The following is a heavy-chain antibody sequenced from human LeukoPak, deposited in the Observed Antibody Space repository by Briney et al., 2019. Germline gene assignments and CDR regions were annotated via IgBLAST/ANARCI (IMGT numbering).Heavy chain of an antibody. D-gene: IGHD3-22*01. CDR2: INHSGST. CDR1: GGSFSGYY. CDR3: ARARPYLPDYYDSSGYYNY. Sequence: SETLSLTCAVYGGSFSGYYWSWIRQPPGKGLEWIGEINHSGSTNYNPSIKSRVTISVDTSKNQFSLKLSSVTAADTAVYYCARARPYLPDYYDSSGYYNYWGQGTLVTVSS. J-gene: IGHJ4*02. V-gene: IGHV4-34*01.